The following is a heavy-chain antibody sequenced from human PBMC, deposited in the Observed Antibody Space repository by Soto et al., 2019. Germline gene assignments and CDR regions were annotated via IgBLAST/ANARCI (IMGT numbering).Heavy chain of an antibody. D-gene: IGHD3-3*01. Sequence: GGSLRLSCAASGFTFSSYSMNWVLHAPGRGLEWVSYISSSSSTIYYADSVKGRFTISRDNAKNSLYLQMNSLRDEDTAVYYCARDNYDFWSGYSYYYYYSMDVWGQGTTVTVSS. CDR2: ISSSSSTI. J-gene: IGHJ6*02. CDR1: GFTFSSYS. CDR3: ARDNYDFWSGYSYYYYYSMDV. V-gene: IGHV3-48*02.